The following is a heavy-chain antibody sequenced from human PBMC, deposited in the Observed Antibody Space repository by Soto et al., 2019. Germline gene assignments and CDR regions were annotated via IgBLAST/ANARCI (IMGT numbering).Heavy chain of an antibody. V-gene: IGHV4-30-4*01. CDR2: IYYSGST. J-gene: IGHJ6*02. CDR3: AKGDILTVYGCMDV. CDR1: GDSIRSGNHY. D-gene: IGHD3-9*01. Sequence: SETLSLTCTVSGDSIRSGNHYWSWIRQPPGKGLEWIGYIYYSGSTYYSPSLKSRVTISVDTSKNQFSLKLNSVTAAATAVYYCAKGDILTVYGCMDVWGQGTTVTVSS.